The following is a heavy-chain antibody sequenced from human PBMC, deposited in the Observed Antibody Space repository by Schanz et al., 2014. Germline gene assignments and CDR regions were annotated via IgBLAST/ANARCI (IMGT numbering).Heavy chain of an antibody. J-gene: IGHJ6*02. V-gene: IGHV3-74*01. CDR2: ISGDGTTI. CDR1: GFTFSVYW. D-gene: IGHD2-15*01. Sequence: EVQLVESGGGFVQPGGSLRLSCAASGFTFSVYWMHWVRQPPGEGLVSVSRISGDGTTISYADSVKGRFTISRDNAKNTLYLQMNSLRAEDAAVYYCARVELSVYYYAMDVWGQGTTVTVSS. CDR3: ARVELSVYYYAMDV.